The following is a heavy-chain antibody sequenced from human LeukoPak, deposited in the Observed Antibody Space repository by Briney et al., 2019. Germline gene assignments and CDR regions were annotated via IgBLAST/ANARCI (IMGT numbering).Heavy chain of an antibody. D-gene: IGHD3-10*01. CDR3: ARTATPMAYFDY. CDR2: INQDGSEK. Sequence: GGSLRLSCAASQFTFSSYWMSWVRQAPGKGLEWVANINQDGSEKYYVDSVKGRFTISRDNANSSLYLQMNSLRAEDTAVYYCARTATPMAYFDYWGQGTLVTVSS. V-gene: IGHV3-7*03. J-gene: IGHJ4*02. CDR1: QFTFSSYW.